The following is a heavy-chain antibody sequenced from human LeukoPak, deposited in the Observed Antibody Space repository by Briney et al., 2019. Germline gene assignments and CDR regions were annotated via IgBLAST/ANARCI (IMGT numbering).Heavy chain of an antibody. CDR3: ARIPRDIVVPAAIRSSWFDP. CDR2: INPSGGST. CDR1: GYTFTSYY. J-gene: IGHJ5*02. D-gene: IGHD2-2*02. V-gene: IGHV1-46*01. Sequence: ASVKVSCKASGYTFTSYYMHWVRQAPGQGLEWMGIINPSGGSTSYAQKLQGRVTITTDTSTSTAYMELRSLRSDDTAVYYCARIPRDIVVPAAIRSSWFDPWGQGTLVTVSS.